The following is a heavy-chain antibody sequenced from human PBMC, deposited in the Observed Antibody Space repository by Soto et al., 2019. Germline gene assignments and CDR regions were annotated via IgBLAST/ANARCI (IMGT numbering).Heavy chain of an antibody. D-gene: IGHD2-2*01. CDR1: GYTFTSYY. CDR3: ARDCSRTSCYQTFDY. V-gene: IGHV1-46*01. CDR2: INPSGGST. Sequence: QVQLVQSGAEVKKPGASVKVSCKASGYTFTSYYMHWVRQAPGQGLEWMGIINPSGGSTSYAQKFQGRVTMTRDTSTSTVYMELSSLRSEDTAVYYCARDCSRTSCYQTFDYWGQGTLVTVSS. J-gene: IGHJ4*02.